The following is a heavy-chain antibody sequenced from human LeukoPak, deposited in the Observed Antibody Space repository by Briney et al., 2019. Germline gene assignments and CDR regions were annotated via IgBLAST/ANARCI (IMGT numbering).Heavy chain of an antibody. CDR3: ARVRTAAAGLIDY. CDR2: IYYSGST. CDR1: GGSISSSSYH. J-gene: IGHJ4*02. Sequence: SETLSLTCTVSGGSISSSSYHWGWIRQPPGKGLEWLGSIYYSGSTYYNPSLKSRVTISVDTSKNQFSLKLSSVTAADTAVYYCARVRTAAAGLIDYWCQGTLVTVSS. D-gene: IGHD6-13*01. V-gene: IGHV4-39*07.